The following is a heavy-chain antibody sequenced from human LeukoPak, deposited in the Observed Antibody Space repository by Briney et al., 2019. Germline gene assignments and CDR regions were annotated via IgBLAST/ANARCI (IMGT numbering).Heavy chain of an antibody. CDR1: GYTFTSYD. D-gene: IGHD3-3*01. J-gene: IGHJ5*02. CDR3: ARGRRGVLRFLEWSGGFDP. CDR2: MNPNSGNT. Sequence: GASVKVSCKASGYTFTSYDINWVRQAPGQGLEWMGWMNPNSGNTGYAQKFQGRVSMTRDTSTSTAYMELSSLTSEDTAVYYCARGRRGVLRFLEWSGGFDPWGQGTLVTVSS. V-gene: IGHV1-8*01.